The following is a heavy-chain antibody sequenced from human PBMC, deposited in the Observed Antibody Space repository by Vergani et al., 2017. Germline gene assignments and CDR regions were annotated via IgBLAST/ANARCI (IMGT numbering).Heavy chain of an antibody. D-gene: IGHD3-10*01. CDR3: ASGGHGSENGGALQL. CDR1: GYSFTNFW. J-gene: IGHJ3*01. Sequence: EVQLVQSGAEVKKPGESLTISCKGSGYSFTNFWIGWVRQRPGRGLEWMGIIYPGDSEVKSNPTFRGQVIFSVDTSVNTAYLQWRSLQASDTATYFCASGGHGSENGGALQLWGQGTNITVSS. CDR2: IYPGDSEV. V-gene: IGHV5-51*03.